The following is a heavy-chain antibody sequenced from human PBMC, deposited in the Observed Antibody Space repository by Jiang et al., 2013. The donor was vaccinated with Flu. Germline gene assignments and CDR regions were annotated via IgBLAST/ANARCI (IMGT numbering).Heavy chain of an antibody. CDR3: ARGSYYYGSGSPNWFDP. V-gene: IGHV1-8*01. CDR2: MNPNSGNT. J-gene: IGHJ5*02. D-gene: IGHD3-10*01. Sequence: GAEVKKPGASVKVSCKASGYTFTSYDINWVRQATGQGLEWMGWMNPNSGNTGYAQKFQGRVTMTRNTSISTAYMELSSLRSEDTAVYYCARGSYYYGSGSPNWFDPWGQGTLVTVSS. CDR1: GYTFTSYD.